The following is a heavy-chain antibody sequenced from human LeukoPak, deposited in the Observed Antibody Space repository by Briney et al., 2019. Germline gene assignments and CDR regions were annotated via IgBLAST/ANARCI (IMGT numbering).Heavy chain of an antibody. V-gene: IGHV4-34*01. CDR2: INHAGST. CDR1: GGSFSDYY. Sequence: SETLSLTCAVSGGSFSDYYWIWIRQPPGKGLEWLGEINHAGSTNYNPSLKSRVSISVDTSKNQFSLKLSSVTAADTAVYYCVGFIVGATEILDYWGQGTLVTVSS. J-gene: IGHJ4*02. CDR3: VGFIVGATEILDY. D-gene: IGHD1-26*01.